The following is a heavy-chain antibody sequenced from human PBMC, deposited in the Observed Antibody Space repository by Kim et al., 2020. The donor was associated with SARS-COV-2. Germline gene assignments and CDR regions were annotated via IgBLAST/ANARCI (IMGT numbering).Heavy chain of an antibody. D-gene: IGHD3-3*01. Sequence: GLFTISRDNSKNTLYLQMNSLRAEYTAVYYCAREVGLRFLEWLGEYYFDYWGQGTLVTVSS. J-gene: IGHJ4*02. CDR3: AREVGLRFLEWLGEYYFDY. V-gene: IGHV3-30*07.